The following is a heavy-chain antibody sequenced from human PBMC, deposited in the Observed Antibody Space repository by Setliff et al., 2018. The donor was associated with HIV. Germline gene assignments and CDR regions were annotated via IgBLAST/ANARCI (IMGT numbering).Heavy chain of an antibody. J-gene: IGHJ4*02. CDR1: GYSFPSYW. D-gene: IGHD3-10*01. V-gene: IGHV5-51*01. CDR3: ARRPYFYGSGNLNFFDF. CDR2: FYPGDSDV. Sequence: GESLKIYCKGSGYSFPSYWIGWVRQMPGKGLEWLGIFYPGDSDVRYSPSFQGQVTFSADKSISTAYLHWSSLQASDTAIYYCARRPYFYGSGNLNFFDFWGQGTPVTVSS.